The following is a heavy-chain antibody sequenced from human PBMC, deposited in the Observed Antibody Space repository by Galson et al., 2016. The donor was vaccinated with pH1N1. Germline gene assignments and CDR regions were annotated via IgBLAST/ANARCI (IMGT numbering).Heavy chain of an antibody. CDR3: VREGGYFDL. CDR1: GYTFTDFY. CDR2: VDPEDRKT. J-gene: IGHJ2*01. V-gene: IGHV1-69-2*01. Sequence: VKVSCKVSGYTFTDFYIHWVRQAPGKGLEWVGLVDPEDRKTIYADKFQDRVTITADTSTDTAYMELSSLRSEDTAVYYCVREGGYFDLWGRGTLVTVPS. D-gene: IGHD1-26*01.